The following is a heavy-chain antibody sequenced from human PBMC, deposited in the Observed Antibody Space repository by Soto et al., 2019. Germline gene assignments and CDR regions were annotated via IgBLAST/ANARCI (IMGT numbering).Heavy chain of an antibody. CDR2: INHSGST. D-gene: IGHD2-15*01. V-gene: IGHV4-34*01. CDR1: GGSFSGHY. J-gene: IGHJ5*02. CDR3: ARSGDPYCSGGSCYSKDWFDP. Sequence: SETLSLTCAVYGGSFSGHYWSWIRQPPGKGLEWIGEINHSGSTNYNPSLKSRVTISVDTSKNQFSLKLSSVTAADTAVYYCARSGDPYCSGGSCYSKDWFDPWGQGTLVTVSS.